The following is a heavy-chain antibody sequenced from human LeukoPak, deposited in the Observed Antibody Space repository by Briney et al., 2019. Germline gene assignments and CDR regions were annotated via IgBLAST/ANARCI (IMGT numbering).Heavy chain of an antibody. Sequence: GGSLRLTCAVSGFAFGSEAMSWIRKSPAWGLDWVASISPGGGTTYYADYLKGRFTISRDNSKNSLFVQMNSLRAEDTAVYYCARVAVIYQYYMNVWGRGTTVTVSS. CDR3: ARVAVIYQYYMNV. CDR1: GFAFGSEA. D-gene: IGHD2-21*01. V-gene: IGHV3-23*01. CDR2: ISPGGGTT. J-gene: IGHJ6*03.